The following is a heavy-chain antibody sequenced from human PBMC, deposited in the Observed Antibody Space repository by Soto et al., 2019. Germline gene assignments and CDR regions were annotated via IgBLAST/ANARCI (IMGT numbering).Heavy chain of an antibody. V-gene: IGHV3-11*01. CDR1: GFTFSDYY. J-gene: IGHJ5*02. D-gene: IGHD1-7*01. CDR3: ERDGGNYLRWHWFDP. CDR2: ISSSGSTI. Sequence: GGSLRLSCAASGFTFSDYYMSWIRQAPGKGLEWVSYISSSGSTIYYADSVKGRFTISRDNAKNSLYLQMNSLRAEDTAVYYCERDGGNYLRWHWFDPLGQGTLVTVSS.